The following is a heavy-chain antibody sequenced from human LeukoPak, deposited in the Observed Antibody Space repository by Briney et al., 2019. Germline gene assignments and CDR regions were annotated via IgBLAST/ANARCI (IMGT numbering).Heavy chain of an antibody. D-gene: IGHD7-27*01. CDR2: IYYTGST. J-gene: IGHJ4*02. Sequence: SETLSLTCTVSGGSISRYYWSWIRQPPGKGLEWIGYIYYTGSTNHNPSLKSRVTISVDTSKNQFSLRLNSVTAADTAVYYCARANWGLHAVDYWGQGTLVTVSS. V-gene: IGHV4-59*13. CDR1: GGSISRYY. CDR3: ARANWGLHAVDY.